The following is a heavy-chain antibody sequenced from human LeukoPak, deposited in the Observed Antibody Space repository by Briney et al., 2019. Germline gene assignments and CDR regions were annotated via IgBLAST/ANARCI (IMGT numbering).Heavy chain of an antibody. CDR2: INPNSGGT. J-gene: IGHJ4*02. D-gene: IGHD3-3*01. Sequence: VGSVKVSCKASGYTFTGYYMHWVRQAPGQGLEWMGWINPNSGGTNYAQKLHGRVTMTRDTSISTAYMELSRLRSDDTAVYYCAREAITIFGVVITTTPSFDYWGQGTLVTVSS. V-gene: IGHV1-2*02. CDR3: AREAITIFGVVITTTPSFDY. CDR1: GYTFTGYY.